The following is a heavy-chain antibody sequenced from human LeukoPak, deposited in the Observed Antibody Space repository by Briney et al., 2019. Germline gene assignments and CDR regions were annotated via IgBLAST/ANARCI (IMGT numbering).Heavy chain of an antibody. CDR3: AKFEGHPWGTYRLDY. CDR1: GFTFSNFA. CDR2: ISGGADGP. V-gene: IGHV3-23*01. Sequence: GGSLRLSRAASGFTFSNFAMSWVRQAPGKGLEWVSAISGGADGPYYADSVKGRFTISRDNSKNTLYLQMNSLRAEDTAVYYCAKFEGHPWGTYRLDYWGQGTLVTVSS. D-gene: IGHD3-16*02. J-gene: IGHJ4*02.